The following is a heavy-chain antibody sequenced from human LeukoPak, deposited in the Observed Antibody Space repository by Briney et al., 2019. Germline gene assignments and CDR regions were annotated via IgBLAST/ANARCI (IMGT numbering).Heavy chain of an antibody. Sequence: PSETLSLTCTVSGGSISSSSYYWGWIRQPPGKGLEWIGSIYYSGSTYYNPSLKSRVTISVDTSKNQLSLKLSSVTAADTAVYYCASGDEWIQRMDVWGKGTTVTVSS. CDR3: ASGDEWIQRMDV. J-gene: IGHJ6*04. CDR2: IYYSGST. V-gene: IGHV4-39*07. CDR1: GGSISSSSYY. D-gene: IGHD5-18*01.